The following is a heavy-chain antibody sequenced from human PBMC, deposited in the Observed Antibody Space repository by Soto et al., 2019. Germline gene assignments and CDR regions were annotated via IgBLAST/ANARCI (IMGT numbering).Heavy chain of an antibody. CDR1: GGSISSSSYY. D-gene: IGHD2-15*01. CDR3: ARQAVVVVAATPSDAFDI. Sequence: QLLESGPGLVKPSETLSLTCTVSGGSISSSSYYWGWIRQPPGKGLEWIGSIYYSGSTYYNPSLKSRVTISVDTSKNQFSLKLSSVTAADTAVYYCARQAVVVVAATPSDAFDIWGQGTMVTVSS. CDR2: IYYSGST. V-gene: IGHV4-39*01. J-gene: IGHJ3*02.